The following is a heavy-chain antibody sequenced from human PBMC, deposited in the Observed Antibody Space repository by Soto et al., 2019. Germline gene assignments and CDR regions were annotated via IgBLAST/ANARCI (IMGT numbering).Heavy chain of an antibody. J-gene: IGHJ4*02. CDR2: ISGSGGST. V-gene: IGHV3-23*01. CDR3: AKFVPGHGHCSSTSCWHPFDY. D-gene: IGHD2-2*01. CDR1: GFTFSSYA. Sequence: TGGSLRLSCAASGFTFSSYAMSWVRQAPGKGLEWVSAISGSGGSTYYADSVKGRFTISRDNSKNTLYLQMNSLRAEDTAVYYCAKFVPGHGHCSSTSCWHPFDYWGQGTLVTVSS.